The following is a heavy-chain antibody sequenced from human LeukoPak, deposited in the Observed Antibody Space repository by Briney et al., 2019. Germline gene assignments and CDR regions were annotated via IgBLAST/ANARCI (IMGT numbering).Heavy chain of an antibody. J-gene: IGHJ4*02. CDR1: GFTFDDYA. CDR3: AKDRGYSSSWYDY. V-gene: IGHV3-9*01. Sequence: GGSLRLSCAASGFTFDDYAMHWVRQAPGKGLEWVSGISWNSGSIGYADSVKGRFTISRDNAKNSLYLQMNSLRAEDTALYYCAKDRGYSSSWYDYWGQGTLVTVSS. CDR2: ISWNSGSI. D-gene: IGHD6-13*01.